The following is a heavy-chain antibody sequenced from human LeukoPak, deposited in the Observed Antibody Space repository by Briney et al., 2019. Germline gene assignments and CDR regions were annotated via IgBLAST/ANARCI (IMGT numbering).Heavy chain of an antibody. D-gene: IGHD1-26*01. J-gene: IGHJ4*02. CDR3: AKEPRGHFDFDY. V-gene: IGHV3-30*18. CDR2: MSYDVGNK. Sequence: GGSLRLSCAASGFTFSSYSMNWVRQAPGKGLEWVTAMSYDVGNKYYADSVKGRFTVSGDSSKNTVYLQMSSLRVEDTAVYYCAKEPRGHFDFDYWGQGTLVTVSS. CDR1: GFTFSSYS.